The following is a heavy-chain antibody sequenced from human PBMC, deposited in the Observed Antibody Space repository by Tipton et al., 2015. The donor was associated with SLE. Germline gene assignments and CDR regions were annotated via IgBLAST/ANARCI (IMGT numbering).Heavy chain of an antibody. Sequence: TLSLTCTVSGRSISSGSYYWSWIRQPAGKGLERIGHIYTSGSTNYNPSLKSRVTISVDASRNHFSLNLRSVTAADTAVYYCARGDISVAIYDYWGQGTLVTVSS. D-gene: IGHD6-19*01. CDR2: IYTSGST. CDR1: GRSISSGSYY. CDR3: ARGDISVAIYDY. J-gene: IGHJ4*02. V-gene: IGHV4-61*09.